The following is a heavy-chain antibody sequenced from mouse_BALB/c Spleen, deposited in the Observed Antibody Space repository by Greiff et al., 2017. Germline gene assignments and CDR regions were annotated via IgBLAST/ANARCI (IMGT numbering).Heavy chain of an antibody. J-gene: IGHJ1*01. CDR2: IYPYNGGT. V-gene: IGHV1S29*02. D-gene: IGHD1-1*01. Sequence: VHVKQSGPELVKPGASVKISCKASGYTFTDYNMHWVKQSHGKSLEWIGYIYPYNGGTGYNQKFKSKATLTVDNSSSTAYMELRSLTSEDSAVYYCARDYGSSPWYFDVWGAGTTVTVSS. CDR3: ARDYGSSPWYFDV. CDR1: GYTFTDYN.